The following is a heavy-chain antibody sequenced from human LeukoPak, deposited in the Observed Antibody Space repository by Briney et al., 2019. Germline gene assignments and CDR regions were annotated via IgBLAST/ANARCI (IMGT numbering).Heavy chain of an antibody. CDR3: AKSPSGSLTLDY. D-gene: IGHD1-26*01. CDR1: GFTFSSYA. J-gene: IGHJ4*02. V-gene: IGHV3-23*01. CDR2: ISGSGGST. Sequence: PGGSLRLSCAASGFTFSSYAMSWVRQAPGKGLEWVSAISGSGGSTYYADSVKDRFTISRDNSKNTLYLQMNSLRAEDTAVYYCAKSPSGSLTLDYWGQGTLVTVSS.